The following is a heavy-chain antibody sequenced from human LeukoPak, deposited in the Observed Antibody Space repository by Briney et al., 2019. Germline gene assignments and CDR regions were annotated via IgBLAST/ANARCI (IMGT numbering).Heavy chain of an antibody. CDR2: INPNSGGT. J-gene: IGHJ4*02. CDR3: AKGSGILSPLDY. CDR1: GYTFTGYY. D-gene: IGHD3-9*01. Sequence: GASVKVSCKASGYTFTGYYMHWVRQAPGQGLEWMGWINPNSGGTNYAQKFQGWVTMTRDASISTAYMELSRLRSDDTAVYYCAKGSGILSPLDYWGQGTLVTVSS. V-gene: IGHV1-2*04.